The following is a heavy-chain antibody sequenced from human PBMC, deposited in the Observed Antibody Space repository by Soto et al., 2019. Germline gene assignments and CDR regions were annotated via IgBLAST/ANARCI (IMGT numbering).Heavy chain of an antibody. V-gene: IGHV3-11*01. D-gene: IGHD4-17*01. J-gene: IGHJ6*03. Sequence: QVQLVESGGVLVKPGGSLRLSCAASGFTFSDYYMSWILQAPGKGLEWVSYIRSSGSTIYYADSVKGRFTISRDNAKNSLYLQMNSLRAEDTAVYYCASPTWGYGDYNYYYYYMDVWGKGTTVTVSS. CDR2: IRSSGSTI. CDR3: ASPTWGYGDYNYYYYYMDV. CDR1: GFTFSDYY.